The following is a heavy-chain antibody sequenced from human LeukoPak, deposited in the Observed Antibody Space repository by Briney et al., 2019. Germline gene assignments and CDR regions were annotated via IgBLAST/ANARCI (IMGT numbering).Heavy chain of an antibody. CDR2: IFYSGST. CDR3: ARTLDYSSSSCSYGMDV. CDR1: GGSISSYY. V-gene: IGHV4-59*08. D-gene: IGHD2-15*01. Sequence: SETLSLTCTVSGGSISSYYWSWIRQPPGKGLEWIGYIFYSGSTNYNPSLKSRVTISVDTSKNQFSLKLSSVTAADTAVYYCARTLDYSSSSCSYGMDVGGQETTVTVPS. J-gene: IGHJ6*02.